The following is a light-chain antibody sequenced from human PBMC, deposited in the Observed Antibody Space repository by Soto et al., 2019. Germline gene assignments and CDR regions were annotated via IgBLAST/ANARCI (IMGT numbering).Light chain of an antibody. CDR2: DAS. Sequence: IKMSQSPSTLSAYVGDRVTITCRASQSINNWLAWYQQKPGKAPNLLIYDASSLESGVPSRFSGSGSGTEFTLTISSLQPDDFATYYCQQYNSYPWTFGQGSIVDVK. CDR3: QQYNSYPWT. J-gene: IGKJ1*01. CDR1: QSINNW. V-gene: IGKV1-5*01.